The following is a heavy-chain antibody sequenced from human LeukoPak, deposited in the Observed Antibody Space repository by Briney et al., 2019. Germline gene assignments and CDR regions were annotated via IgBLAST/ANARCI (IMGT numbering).Heavy chain of an antibody. D-gene: IGHD6-19*01. Sequence: GGSLRLSCAASGFTFNDYAMSWVRQSPATGLEWVSAVSDIGNSTFYADALMGRFTISRDNSKNTLFLQMNDLRIDDTAVYYCAKGDSSGNWFDAWGPGTLVSVSS. V-gene: IGHV3-23*01. CDR3: AKGDSSGNWFDA. CDR1: GFTFNDYA. J-gene: IGHJ5*02. CDR2: VSDIGNST.